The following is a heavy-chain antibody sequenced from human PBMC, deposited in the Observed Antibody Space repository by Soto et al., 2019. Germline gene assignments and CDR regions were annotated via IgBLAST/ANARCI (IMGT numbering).Heavy chain of an antibody. CDR2: TSYDGSTK. CDR1: GFTFSRYT. Sequence: QVQLVESGGGVVQPGRSLRLSCAASGFTFSRYTMHWVRQAPGKGPEWVAVTSYDGSTKYYADSVKGRFTISRDNSENTLFLQMNSLTTEDTAVYYCAKDGGFDYGFWYFDLWGRGTLVTVSS. J-gene: IGHJ2*01. D-gene: IGHD4-17*01. V-gene: IGHV3-30-3*01. CDR3: AKDGGFDYGFWYFDL.